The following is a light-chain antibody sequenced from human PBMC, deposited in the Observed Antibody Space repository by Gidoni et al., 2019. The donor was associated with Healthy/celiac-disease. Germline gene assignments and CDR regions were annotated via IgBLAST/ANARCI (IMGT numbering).Light chain of an antibody. CDR1: QSVSSSY. CDR2: GAS. Sequence: DIVFTQSPGTLSLSPGERATLSCRASQSVSSSYLAWYQQKPGQAPRLLNDGASSRATGIPDRFSGSGSGTDFTLTISRLEPEDFAVYYCQQYGSSLSTFGGGTKVEIK. V-gene: IGKV3-20*01. J-gene: IGKJ4*01. CDR3: QQYGSSLST.